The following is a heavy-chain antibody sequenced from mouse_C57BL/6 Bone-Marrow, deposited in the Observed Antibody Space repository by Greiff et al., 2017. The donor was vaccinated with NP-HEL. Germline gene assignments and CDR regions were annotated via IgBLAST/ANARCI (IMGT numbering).Heavy chain of an antibody. CDR2: IWRGGST. D-gene: IGHD1-1*01. J-gene: IGHJ4*01. CDR3: AKKETYYYGVYYAMDY. V-gene: IGHV2-5*01. Sequence: QVQLQQSGPGLVQPSQSLSITCTVSGFSLTSYGVHWVRQSPGKGLEWLGVIWRGGSTDYNAAFMSRLSITKDNSKSQVFFKMNSLQADDTAIYYCAKKETYYYGVYYAMDYWGQGTSVTVSS. CDR1: GFSLTSYG.